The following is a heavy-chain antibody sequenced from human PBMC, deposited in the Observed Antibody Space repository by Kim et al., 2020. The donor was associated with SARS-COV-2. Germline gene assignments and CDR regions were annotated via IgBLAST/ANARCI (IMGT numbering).Heavy chain of an antibody. CDR2: ISWNSGSI. J-gene: IGHJ4*02. CDR3: AKDFLHDYYGSGSIIDY. Sequence: GGSLRLSCAASGFTFDDYAMHWVRQAPGKGLEWVSGISWNSGSIGYADSVKGRFTISRDNAKNSLYLQMNSLRAEDTALYYCAKDFLHDYYGSGSIIDYWGQGTLVTVSS. CDR1: GFTFDDYA. D-gene: IGHD3-10*01. V-gene: IGHV3-9*01.